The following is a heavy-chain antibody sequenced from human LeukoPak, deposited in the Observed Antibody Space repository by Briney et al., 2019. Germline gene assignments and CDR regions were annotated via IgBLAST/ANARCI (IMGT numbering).Heavy chain of an antibody. Sequence: GGSLRLSCAASGFTFSSYGMHWVRQAPGKGLEWVAVISYDGSNKYYADSVKGRFTISRDNSKNTLYLQMNSLRAEDTAVYYCAKAYCSGGSCYPILSYLFDYWGQGTLVTVSS. V-gene: IGHV3-30*18. CDR2: ISYDGSNK. J-gene: IGHJ4*02. CDR1: GFTFSSYG. CDR3: AKAYCSGGSCYPILSYLFDY. D-gene: IGHD2-15*01.